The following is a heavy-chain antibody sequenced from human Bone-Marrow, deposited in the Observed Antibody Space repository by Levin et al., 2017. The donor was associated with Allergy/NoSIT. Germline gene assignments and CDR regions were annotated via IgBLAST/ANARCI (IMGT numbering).Heavy chain of an antibody. CDR2: LSGSGGST. CDR3: AKDRGWYGDAFDT. J-gene: IGHJ3*02. D-gene: IGHD6-19*01. V-gene: IGHV3-23*01. Sequence: GESLKISCAASGFTFSRYGMSWVRQAPGKGLEWVSALSGSGGSTYYADSVKGRFTVSRDNSKNTLFLQMSSLRVEDTAVYYCAKDRGWYGDAFDTWGQGTMVTVSS. CDR1: GFTFSRYG.